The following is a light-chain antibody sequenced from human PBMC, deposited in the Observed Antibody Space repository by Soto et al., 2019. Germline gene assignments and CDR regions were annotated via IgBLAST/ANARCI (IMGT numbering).Light chain of an antibody. CDR3: QYYGRSPGVT. CDR1: QSVSSFY. J-gene: IGKJ4*01. CDR2: GAS. V-gene: IGKV3-20*01. Sequence: EIVLTQSPATLSLSPGERATLSCRASQSVSSFYLAWYQQKPGQAPRLLIYGASYRASGSPDRFSGSGSGTDFTLTNSRREHEDSAVYYCQYYGRSPGVTFCGGTKVEIK.